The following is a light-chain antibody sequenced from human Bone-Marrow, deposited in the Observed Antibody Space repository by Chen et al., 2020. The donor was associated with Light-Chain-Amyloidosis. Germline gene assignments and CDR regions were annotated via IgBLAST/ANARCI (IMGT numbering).Light chain of an antibody. V-gene: IGLV3-25*03. J-gene: IGLJ2*01. CDR3: QSSDSSGTYEVI. CDR1: DLPTKY. Sequence: SYELTQPPSLSVSPGQTARITCSGDDLPTKYAYWYQQKPARAPVLVIHQDTERPSVSSERFSGSSTGTTSTLTISGVEAADEADYHCQSSDSSGTYEVIFGGGTKLTVL. CDR2: QDT.